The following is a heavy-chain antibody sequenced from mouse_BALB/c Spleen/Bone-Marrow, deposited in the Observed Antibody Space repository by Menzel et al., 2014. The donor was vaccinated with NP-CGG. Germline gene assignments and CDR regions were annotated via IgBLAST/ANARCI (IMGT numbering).Heavy chain of an antibody. D-gene: IGHD2-4*01. CDR1: GYTFTSYW. CDR2: IDPSDSYT. J-gene: IGHJ3*01. CDR3: ARTYYDYDWFAY. V-gene: IGHV1-69*02. Sequence: QVQLQQSGVEFVKPGASVKLSCKASGYTFTSYWMHWVKQRPGQGLEWTGEIDPSDSYTKYNQNFKGKATLTVDKSSSTAYMQLSSLTSEDSAVYYCARTYYDYDWFAYWGQGTLVTVSA.